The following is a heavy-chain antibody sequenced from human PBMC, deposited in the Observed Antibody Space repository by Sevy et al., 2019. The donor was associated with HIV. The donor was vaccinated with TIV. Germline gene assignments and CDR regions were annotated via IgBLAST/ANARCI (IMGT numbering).Heavy chain of an antibody. V-gene: IGHV3-23*01. CDR3: AKWSELPSSPFDY. J-gene: IGHJ4*02. CDR1: GFTFSNDA. CDR2: ISGSGGST. Sequence: GGSLRLSCAASGFTFSNDAMSWVRQAPGKGLEWVSAISGSGGSTYYADSVKGRFTISRDNSKNTLFLQMNSLRAEDTAVYFCAKWSELPSSPFDYWGQGTLVTVSS. D-gene: IGHD1-26*01.